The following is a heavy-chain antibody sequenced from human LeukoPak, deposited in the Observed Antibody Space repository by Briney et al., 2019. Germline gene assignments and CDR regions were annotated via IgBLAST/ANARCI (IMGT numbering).Heavy chain of an antibody. J-gene: IGHJ3*02. CDR3: ASRSFYDFWSGYLDAFDI. Sequence: SETLSLTCAVYGGSFSGYYWSWIRQPPGKGLEWIGEINHSGSTNYNPSLKSRVTISVDTSKNQFSLKLSSVTAADTAVYYCASRSFYDFWSGYLDAFDIWGQGTMVTVSS. V-gene: IGHV4-34*01. D-gene: IGHD3-3*01. CDR1: GGSFSGYY. CDR2: INHSGST.